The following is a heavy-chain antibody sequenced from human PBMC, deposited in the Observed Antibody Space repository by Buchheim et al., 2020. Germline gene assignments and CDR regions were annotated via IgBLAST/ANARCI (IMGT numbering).Heavy chain of an antibody. CDR2: STTSGTTV. V-gene: IGHV3-11*01. CDR1: GFTFSDYY. D-gene: IGHD3-10*01. J-gene: IGHJ4*02. CDR3: ARVWGSGSYRWVLDY. Sequence: QVQLVESGGGLVKPGGSLRLSCAASGFTFSDYYMSWIRQAPGKGLQWISYSTTSGTTVDYADSVKGRFTVSRDNTKNSPYLQMNTLRAEDTAVYYCARVWGSGSYRWVLDYWGKGT.